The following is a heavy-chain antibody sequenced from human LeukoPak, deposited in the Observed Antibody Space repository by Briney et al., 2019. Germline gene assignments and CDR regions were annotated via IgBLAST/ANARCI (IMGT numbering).Heavy chain of an antibody. J-gene: IGHJ6*02. CDR2: ISSSSSYI. Sequence: PGGSLRLSCAASGFTFSSYSMNWVRQAPGKGLEWVSSISSSSSYIYYADSVKGRFTISRDNAKNSLYLQMNSLRAEDTAVYYCARDRGKRYYYYYGMDVWGQGTTVTVSS. CDR3: ARDRGKRYYYYYGMDV. V-gene: IGHV3-21*01. D-gene: IGHD3-10*01. CDR1: GFTFSSYS.